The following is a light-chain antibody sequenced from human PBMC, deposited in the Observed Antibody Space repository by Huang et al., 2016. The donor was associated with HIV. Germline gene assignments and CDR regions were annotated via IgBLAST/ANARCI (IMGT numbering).Light chain of an antibody. CDR2: GAS. CDR1: QDIGPS. Sequence: AVHLTQSPSSLSASVGDTVIISCRASQDIGPSLAWYQHKTGKAPKLLISGASSLQAGVPSRFSGDSAGTNFTLFINDLQTEDFATYYCQQLHSYPITFGQGTRLDIK. V-gene: IGKV1-13*02. J-gene: IGKJ5*01. CDR3: QQLHSYPIT.